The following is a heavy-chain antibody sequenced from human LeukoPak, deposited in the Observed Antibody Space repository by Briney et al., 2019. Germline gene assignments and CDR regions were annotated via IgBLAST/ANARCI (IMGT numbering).Heavy chain of an antibody. V-gene: IGHV4-31*03. CDR3: ARRVVGLAYSGSYYYFDY. Sequence: SETLPLTCTVSGGSISSGGYYWSWIRQHPGKGLEWIGYIYYSGSTYYNPSLKSRVTISVDTSRNQFSLKLSSVTAADTAVYYCARRVVGLAYSGSYYYFDYWGQGTLVTVSS. D-gene: IGHD1-26*01. CDR1: GGSISSGGYY. J-gene: IGHJ4*02. CDR2: IYYSGST.